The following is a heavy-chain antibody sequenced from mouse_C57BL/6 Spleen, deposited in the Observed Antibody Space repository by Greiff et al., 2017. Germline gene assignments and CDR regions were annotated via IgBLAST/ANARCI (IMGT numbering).Heavy chain of an antibody. D-gene: IGHD2-3*01. J-gene: IGHJ1*03. Sequence: VQLVESGAELARPGASVKMSCKASGYTFTSYTMHWVKQRPGQGLEWIGYINPSSGYTKYNQKFKDKATLTADKSSSTAYMQLSSLTSEDSAVYYCAKSYDGYYFDVWGTGTTVTVSS. V-gene: IGHV1-4*01. CDR1: GYTFTSYT. CDR2: INPSSGYT. CDR3: AKSYDGYYFDV.